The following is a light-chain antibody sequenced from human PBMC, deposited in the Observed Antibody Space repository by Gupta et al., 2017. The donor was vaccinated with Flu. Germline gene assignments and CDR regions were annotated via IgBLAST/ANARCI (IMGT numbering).Light chain of an antibody. Sequence: DVVMTQSPLSLPVTLRQPAYISCRSSQSLVYKNGINYLNLLQQRPGQSPRRIIYEVSKGDWGAADRFSGSGGGNDFTQKSSGGEEEDGGDYYSKRGKRPWTFGQGTKVEI. V-gene: IGKV2-30*01. J-gene: IGKJ1*01. CDR1: QSLVYKNGINY. CDR3: KRGKRPWT. CDR2: EVS.